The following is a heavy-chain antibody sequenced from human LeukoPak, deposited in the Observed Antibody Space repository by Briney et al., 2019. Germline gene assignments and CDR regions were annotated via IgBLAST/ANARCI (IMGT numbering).Heavy chain of an antibody. Sequence: ASVKVSCKASGYTFTSYGISWVRQAPGQGLEWMGWISAYNGKTNYAQKLQGRVTMTTDTSTSTAYMELRSLRSDDTAVYYCATVSEGIVVVPAASPPYYMDVWGKGTTVTISS. CDR3: ATVSEGIVVVPAASPPYYMDV. CDR1: GYTFTSYG. V-gene: IGHV1-18*01. D-gene: IGHD2-2*01. J-gene: IGHJ6*03. CDR2: ISAYNGKT.